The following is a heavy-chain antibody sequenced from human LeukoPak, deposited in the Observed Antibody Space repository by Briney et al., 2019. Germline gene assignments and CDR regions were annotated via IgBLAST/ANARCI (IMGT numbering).Heavy chain of an antibody. J-gene: IGHJ4*02. CDR1: GFTFSSYA. Sequence: PGGSLRLSCAASGFTFSSYAMRWVRQAPGKGLEWVSGISGSGGRTYYADSVKGRFTISRDNSKNTLSLQMNSLRVEDTAVYYCAKDRASQQPYYFDDWGQGTLVTVSS. V-gene: IGHV3-23*01. CDR2: ISGSGGRT. D-gene: IGHD6-13*01. CDR3: AKDRASQQPYYFDD.